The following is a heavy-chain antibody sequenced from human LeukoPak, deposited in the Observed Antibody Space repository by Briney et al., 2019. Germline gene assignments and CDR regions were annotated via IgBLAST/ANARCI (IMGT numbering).Heavy chain of an antibody. D-gene: IGHD2-15*01. Sequence: GGSLTLSCSASGFSVDSNYMSWVRQAPGKGLEWVSVIYSNGKEYYAESAKGRFTISRDISRNSLDLQMNRLRGEDTAVYYCARESPTSGIDSWGQGTLVIVSS. J-gene: IGHJ5*01. V-gene: IGHV3-53*01. CDR2: IYSNGKE. CDR3: ARESPTSGIDS. CDR1: GFSVDSNY.